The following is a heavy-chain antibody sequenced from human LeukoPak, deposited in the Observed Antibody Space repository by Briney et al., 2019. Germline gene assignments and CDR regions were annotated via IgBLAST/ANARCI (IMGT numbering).Heavy chain of an antibody. J-gene: IGHJ6*03. Sequence: GGSLRLSCAASGFTFSSYSMNWVRQAPGKGLEWVSSISSSSSYIYYADSVKGRFTISRDNAKNSLYLQMNSLRAEDTAVYYCARVSSYYDFWSGSPPSMDVWGKGTTVTVSS. D-gene: IGHD3-3*01. CDR1: GFTFSSYS. CDR2: ISSSSSYI. V-gene: IGHV3-21*01. CDR3: ARVSSYYDFWSGSPPSMDV.